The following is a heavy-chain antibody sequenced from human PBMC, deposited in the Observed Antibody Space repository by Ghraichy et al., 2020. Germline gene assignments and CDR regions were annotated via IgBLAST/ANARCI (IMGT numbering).Heavy chain of an antibody. CDR1: GYTFTTYS. J-gene: IGHJ2*01. V-gene: IGHV1-3*01. Sequence: ASVKVSCTASGYTFTTYSLQWMRQAPGQGLEWMGWIDGCTGDTSYAQKFQGRATMTSDSSANTAFMDRSSLRSEDTAIYYCTRDAGSLCIWFFDAWGRGTLVTVSS. D-gene: IGHD1-26*01. CDR3: TRDAGSLCIWFFDA. CDR2: IDGCTGDT.